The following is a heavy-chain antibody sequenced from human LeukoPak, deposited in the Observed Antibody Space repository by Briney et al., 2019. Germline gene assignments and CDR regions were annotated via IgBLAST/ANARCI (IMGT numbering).Heavy chain of an antibody. CDR2: ISWNSGSI. J-gene: IGHJ4*02. CDR3: ARDRDVLRYFDWTFDY. Sequence: GGSLRLSCAASGFTFDDYAMHWVRQAPGKGLEWVSGISWNSGSIGYADSVKGRFTISRDNAKNSLYLQMNSLRAEDTAVYYCARDRDVLRYFDWTFDYWGQGTLVTVSS. D-gene: IGHD3-9*01. CDR1: GFTFDDYA. V-gene: IGHV3-9*01.